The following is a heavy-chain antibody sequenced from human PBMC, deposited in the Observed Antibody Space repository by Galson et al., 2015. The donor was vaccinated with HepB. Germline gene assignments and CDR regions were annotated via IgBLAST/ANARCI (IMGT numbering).Heavy chain of an antibody. CDR1: GYTFTNYN. J-gene: IGHJ3*02. Sequence: SVKVSCKAFGYTFTNYNIHWVRQAPGHGLEWMGIIYPSGGGTSHTQKFQGRVTMTRDKSTTTVYMELRSLRSEDTAIYYCAREQGSGSYAFDIWGQGTMVSVSS. CDR2: IYPSGGGT. CDR3: AREQGSGSYAFDI. D-gene: IGHD3-10*01. V-gene: IGHV1-46*01.